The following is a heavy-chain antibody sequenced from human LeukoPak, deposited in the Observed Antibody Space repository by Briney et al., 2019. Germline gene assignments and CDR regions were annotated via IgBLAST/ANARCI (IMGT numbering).Heavy chain of an antibody. J-gene: IGHJ4*02. D-gene: IGHD3-10*01. CDR2: VYPGDSDSDT. V-gene: IGHV5-51*01. CDR1: GYTFTTYW. CDR3: ARRDYYGSGSYWGAFDY. Sequence: GESLKISCKASGYTFTTYWIGWVRQMPGKGLEWMGVVYPGDSDSDTKYSPSFQGQVTISADKSISTAYLQWSSLKAPDTAIYYCARRDYYGSGSYWGAFDYWGQGTLVTVSS.